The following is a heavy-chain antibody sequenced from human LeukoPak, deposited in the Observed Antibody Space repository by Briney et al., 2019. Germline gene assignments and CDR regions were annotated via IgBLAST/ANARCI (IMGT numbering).Heavy chain of an antibody. D-gene: IGHD6-25*01. CDR2: NNPNRGGT. V-gene: IGHV1-2*02. CDR3: ARDLARLIGY. J-gene: IGHJ4*02. Sequence: ASVKVSCKASGYTFTGYYMRWVPPAPGEGPEWVGSNNPNRGGTNYAQKFQGRVTMTRDTSISTAYVELSRLRSDDTAVYYCARDLARLIGYWGQGTLVSVSS. CDR1: GYTFTGYY.